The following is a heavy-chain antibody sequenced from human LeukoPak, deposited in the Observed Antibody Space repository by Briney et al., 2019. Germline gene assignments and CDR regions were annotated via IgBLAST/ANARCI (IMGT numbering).Heavy chain of an antibody. V-gene: IGHV1-69*13. CDR1: GGTFSSYA. Sequence: VASVKVSCKASGGTFSSYAISWVRQAPGQGLEWMGGIIPIFGTANYAQKFQGRVTITADESTSTAYMELSSLRSEDTAVYYCARDLRGWLYYYYGMDVWGQGTTVTVSS. CDR3: ARDLRGWLYYYYGMDV. D-gene: IGHD6-19*01. J-gene: IGHJ6*02. CDR2: IIPIFGTA.